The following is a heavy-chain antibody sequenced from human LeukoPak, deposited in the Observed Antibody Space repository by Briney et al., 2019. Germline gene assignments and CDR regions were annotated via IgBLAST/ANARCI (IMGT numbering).Heavy chain of an antibody. D-gene: IGHD3/OR15-3a*01. V-gene: IGHV4-4*09. CDR3: ARAFWTGYLDY. J-gene: IGHJ4*02. Sequence: WQFLGLRWTGAGEGKSVYHCGWSRMHTRKGLEWIGYFYASGSTNYNPSLRSRVTISADTSNNQFSLKLTSVTAADTAIYYCARAFWTGYLDYWGQGTLVTVSS. CDR1: GEGKSVYH. CDR2: FYASGST.